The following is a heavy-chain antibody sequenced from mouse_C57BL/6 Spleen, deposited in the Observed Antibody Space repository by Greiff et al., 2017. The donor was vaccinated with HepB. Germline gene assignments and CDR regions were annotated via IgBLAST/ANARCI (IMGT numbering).Heavy chain of an antibody. V-gene: IGHV5-6*01. Sequence: EVQVVESRGDLVKPGGSLKLSCAASGFTFSSYGMSWVRQTPDKRLEWVATISSGGSYTYYPDSVKGRFTISRDNAKNTLYLQMSSLKSEDTAMYYCARHESMDYWGQGTSVTVSS. CDR1: GFTFSSYG. J-gene: IGHJ4*01. CDR3: ARHESMDY. CDR2: ISSGGSYT.